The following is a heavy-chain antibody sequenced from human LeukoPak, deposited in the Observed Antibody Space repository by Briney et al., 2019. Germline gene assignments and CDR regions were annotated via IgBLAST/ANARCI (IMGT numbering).Heavy chain of an antibody. CDR1: GFTFRSYA. D-gene: IGHD5-18*01. Sequence: PGGSLRLSCAASGFTFRSYAMQWVRQAPGKGLEWVSYITYNSGTIFYADSVKGRFIISRDNAKDSLYLQMSSLRDEDTAVYYCARDSGYSYADDYWGQGTLVTVSS. V-gene: IGHV3-48*02. J-gene: IGHJ4*02. CDR2: ITYNSGTI. CDR3: ARDSGYSYADDY.